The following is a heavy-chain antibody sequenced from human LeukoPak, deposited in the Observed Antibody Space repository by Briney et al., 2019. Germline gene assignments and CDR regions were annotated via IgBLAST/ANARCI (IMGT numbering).Heavy chain of an antibody. J-gene: IGHJ4*02. V-gene: IGHV4-38-2*01. CDR3: ASASLDTAMVYGVDY. Sequence: SIYYSGSTYYNPSLKSRVTISVDTSKNQFSLKLSSVTAADTAVYYCASASLDTAMVYGVDYWGQGTLVTVSS. CDR2: IYYSGST. D-gene: IGHD5-18*01.